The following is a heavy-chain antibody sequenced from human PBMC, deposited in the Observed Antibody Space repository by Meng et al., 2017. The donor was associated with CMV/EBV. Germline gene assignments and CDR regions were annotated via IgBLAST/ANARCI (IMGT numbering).Heavy chain of an antibody. Sequence: GGSLRLSCAASGFTFSSYAMSWVRQAPGKGLEWVSVIHSGGSSTYYADSVKGRFTISRDNSKNTLYLQMNSLRAEDTAVYYCAKGGSLRYFDWYPVDYWGQGTLVTVSS. CDR3: AKGGSLRYFDWYPVDY. D-gene: IGHD3-9*01. CDR2: IHSGGSST. CDR1: GFTFSSYA. J-gene: IGHJ4*02. V-gene: IGHV3-23*03.